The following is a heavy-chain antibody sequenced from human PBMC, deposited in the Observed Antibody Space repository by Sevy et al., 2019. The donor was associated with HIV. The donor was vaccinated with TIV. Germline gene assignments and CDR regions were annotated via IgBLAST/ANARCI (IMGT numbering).Heavy chain of an antibody. D-gene: IGHD2-15*01. J-gene: IGHJ4*02. Sequence: GGSLRLSCAASGFTVSSNYMSWVRRAPGKGLEWVSVIYSGGSTYYADSVKGRFTISRDNSKNTLYLQMNSLRAEDTAVYYCARVGRYCSGGSCYSLEYFDYLGQGTLVTVSS. V-gene: IGHV3-53*01. CDR2: IYSGGST. CDR1: GFTVSSNY. CDR3: ARVGRYCSGGSCYSLEYFDY.